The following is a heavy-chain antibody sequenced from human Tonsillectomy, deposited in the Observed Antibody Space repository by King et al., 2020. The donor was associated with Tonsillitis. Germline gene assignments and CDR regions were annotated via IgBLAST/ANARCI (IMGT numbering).Heavy chain of an antibody. D-gene: IGHD5/OR15-5a*01. J-gene: IGHJ6*02. CDR3: ARGLSSYYYYTMDV. Sequence: VQLVESGGGLVQPGGSLKLSCAASGFTVSSNYLTWVRQVPGKGLEWVSIIYSGGTTYYADSVKGRFTISRDNSNNTVYLQMSSLRAEDTAVYYCARGLSSYYYYTMDVWGQGTTVTVSS. CDR1: GFTVSSNY. V-gene: IGHV3-66*01. CDR2: IYSGGTT.